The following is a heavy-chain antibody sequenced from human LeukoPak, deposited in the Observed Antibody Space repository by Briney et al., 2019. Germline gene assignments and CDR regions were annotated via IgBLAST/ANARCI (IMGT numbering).Heavy chain of an antibody. Sequence: GASVKVSCKASGYTFTSYGISWVRQAPGQGLEWMGWISAYNGNTNYAQKLQGRVTMTTDTSTSTAYMELRSLRSDDTAVYYCARPRITMVREVIISYGMDVWGQGTTVTVSS. CDR3: ARPRITMVREVIISYGMDV. V-gene: IGHV1-18*01. D-gene: IGHD3-10*01. J-gene: IGHJ6*02. CDR2: ISAYNGNT. CDR1: GYTFTSYG.